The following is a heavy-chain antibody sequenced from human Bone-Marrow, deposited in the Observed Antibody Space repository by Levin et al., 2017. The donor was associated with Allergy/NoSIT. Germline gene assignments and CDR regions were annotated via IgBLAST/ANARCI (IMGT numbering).Heavy chain of an antibody. CDR2: INPSGDST. J-gene: IGHJ4*02. Sequence: GGSLRLSCKASAYTFTSYYVYWVRQAPGQGLEWMGKINPSGDSTNFAQRFQGRLTMTRDTSTSTVYMDLSWLRSEDTAVYYCAAVGTATDYWGQGTLVTVSS. CDR1: AYTFTSYY. D-gene: IGHD6-19*01. CDR3: AAVGTATDY. V-gene: IGHV1-46*01.